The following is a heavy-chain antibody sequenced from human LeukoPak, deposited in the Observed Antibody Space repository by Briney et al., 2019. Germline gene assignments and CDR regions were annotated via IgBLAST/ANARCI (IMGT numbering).Heavy chain of an antibody. V-gene: IGHV1-69*06. CDR1: GGTFSSYA. CDR2: IIPIFGTA. CDR3: ARALAVAGSYFDY. Sequence: ASVKVSCEASGGTFSSYAISWVRQAPGQGLEWMGGIIPIFGTANYAQKFQGRVTITADKSTSTAYMELSSLRSEDTAVYYCARALAVAGSYFDYWGQGTLVTVSS. J-gene: IGHJ4*02. D-gene: IGHD6-19*01.